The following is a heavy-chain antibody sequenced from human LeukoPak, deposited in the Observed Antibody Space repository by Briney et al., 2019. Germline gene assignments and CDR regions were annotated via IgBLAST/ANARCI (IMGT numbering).Heavy chain of an antibody. CDR3: ARGSDMAASGDFDY. V-gene: IGHV4-34*01. J-gene: IGHJ4*02. Sequence: SGTLSLTCAVYGGSFSGYYWSWIRQPPGKGLEWIGEINHSGSTNYNPSLKSRVTISVDTSKNQFSLKLSSVTAADTAVYYCARGSDMAASGDFDYWGQGTLVTVSS. CDR2: INHSGST. D-gene: IGHD5-24*01. CDR1: GGSFSGYY.